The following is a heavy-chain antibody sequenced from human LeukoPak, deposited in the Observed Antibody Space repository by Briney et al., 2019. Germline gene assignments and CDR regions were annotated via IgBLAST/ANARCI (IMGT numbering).Heavy chain of an antibody. CDR1: GFTFSSYE. CDR3: ARLYSSSWSSIDAFDI. Sequence: GGSLGLSCAASGFTFSSYEMNWVRQAPGKGLEWVSYTSSSGSTIYYADSVKGRFTISRDNAKNSLYLQMNSLRAEDTAVYYCARLYSSSWSSIDAFDIWGQGTMVTVSS. J-gene: IGHJ3*02. V-gene: IGHV3-48*03. D-gene: IGHD6-13*01. CDR2: TSSSGSTI.